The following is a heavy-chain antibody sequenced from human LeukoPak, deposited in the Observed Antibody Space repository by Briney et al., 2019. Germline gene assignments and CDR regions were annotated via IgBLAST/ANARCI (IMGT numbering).Heavy chain of an antibody. CDR1: GFTFSSYS. V-gene: IGHV3-21*01. Sequence: PGGSLRLSCAASGFTFSSYSMNWVRQAPGKGLEWVSSISSSSSYIYYADSVKGRFTISRDNAKNSLYLQMNSLRAEDTAVYYCARGEKYCTNGICYQKWGPFDYGGQGTLVTVSS. J-gene: IGHJ4*02. CDR2: ISSSSSYI. CDR3: ARGEKYCTNGICYQKWGPFDY. D-gene: IGHD2-8*01.